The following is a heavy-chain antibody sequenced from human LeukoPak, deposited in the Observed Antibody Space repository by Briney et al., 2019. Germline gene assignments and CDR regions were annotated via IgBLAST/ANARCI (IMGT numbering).Heavy chain of an antibody. V-gene: IGHV1-46*01. Sequence: ASVTLSCKASGYTFTSYYMHWVRQAPGQGLEWMGIINPSGGSTSYAQKFQGRVTIARDTSTSTVYMELSSLRSEDTAVYYCARVNSQYDILTGYHDAFDIWGQEPMDPVSS. CDR2: INPSGGST. CDR3: ARVNSQYDILTGYHDAFDI. CDR1: GYTFTSYY. D-gene: IGHD3-9*01. J-gene: IGHJ3*02.